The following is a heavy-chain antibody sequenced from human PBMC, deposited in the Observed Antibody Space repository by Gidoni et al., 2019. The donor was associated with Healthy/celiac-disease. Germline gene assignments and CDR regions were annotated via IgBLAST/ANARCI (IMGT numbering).Heavy chain of an antibody. J-gene: IGHJ3*02. V-gene: IGHV4-61*02. CDR2: IYTSGST. Sequence: QVQLQASGQGLVKPSQTLSLTCTVSGGSISSGRYYLSWIRQPAGKGLEWIGRIYTSGSTNYNPSLKSRVTMSVDTSKNQFSLKLSSVTAADTAVYYCARVDWWNDYGGNSALRNAFDIWGQGTMVTVSS. CDR1: GGSISSGRYY. D-gene: IGHD4-17*01. CDR3: ARVDWWNDYGGNSALRNAFDI.